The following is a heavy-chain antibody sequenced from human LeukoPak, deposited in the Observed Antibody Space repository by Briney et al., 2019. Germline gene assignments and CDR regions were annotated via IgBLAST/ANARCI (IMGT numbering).Heavy chain of an antibody. CDR3: ARDTLREMATITSDYYYYMDV. D-gene: IGHD5-24*01. J-gene: IGHJ6*03. CDR2: ISAYNGNT. CDR1: GYTFTSYF. V-gene: IGHV1-18*04. Sequence: WASVKVSRKASGYTFTSYFMYWVRQAPGQGLEWMGWISAYNGNTNYAQKLQGRVTMTTDTSTSTAYMELRSLRSDDTAVYYCARDTLREMATITSDYYYYMDVWGKGTTVTVSS.